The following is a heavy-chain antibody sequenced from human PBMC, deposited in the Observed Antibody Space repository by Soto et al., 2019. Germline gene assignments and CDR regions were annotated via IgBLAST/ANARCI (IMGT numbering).Heavy chain of an antibody. CDR1: GDSVSSNTAS. D-gene: IGHD5-12*01. CDR2: TYFRSKWYN. CDR3: AKGDNLGPKTGYAFDP. J-gene: IGHJ5*02. Sequence: SQTLSLTCVISGDSVSSNTASWNWIRQSPSRGLEWLGRTYFRSKWYNDYAVSVKSRIIINPDTSNNQFSLQLNSVTPEDTAVYFCAKGDNLGPKTGYAFDPWGQGIMVNVSS. V-gene: IGHV6-1*01.